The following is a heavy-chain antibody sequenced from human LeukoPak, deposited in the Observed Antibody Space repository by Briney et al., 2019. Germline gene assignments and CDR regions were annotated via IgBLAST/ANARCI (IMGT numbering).Heavy chain of an antibody. CDR1: GGSFSGYY. D-gene: IGHD3-16*02. CDR2: IYHSGST. J-gene: IGHJ5*02. Sequence: PSETLSLTCAVYGGSFSGYYWSWVRQPPGKGLEWIGEIYHSGSTNYNPSLKSRVTISVDTSKNQFSLKLSSVTAADTAVYYCARDENGYVWGSFRAWGQGTLVTVSS. CDR3: ARDENGYVWGSFRA. V-gene: IGHV4-34*01.